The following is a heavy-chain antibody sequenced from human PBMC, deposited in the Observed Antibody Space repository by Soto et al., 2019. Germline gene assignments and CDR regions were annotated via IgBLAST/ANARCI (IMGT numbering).Heavy chain of an antibody. V-gene: IGHV1-69*13. D-gene: IGHD6-13*01. J-gene: IGHJ5*02. CDR2: IIPIFGTA. Sequence: GASVKVSCKASGGTFSSYAISWVRQAPGQGLEWMGGIIPIFGTANYAQKFQGRVTITADESTSTAYMELSSLRSEDTAVYYCAREQQLVRHNWFDPWGQGTLVTVSS. CDR3: AREQQLVRHNWFDP. CDR1: GGTFSSYA.